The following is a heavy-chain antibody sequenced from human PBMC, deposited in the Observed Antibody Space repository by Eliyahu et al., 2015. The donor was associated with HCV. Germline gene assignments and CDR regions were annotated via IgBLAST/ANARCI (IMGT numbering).Heavy chain of an antibody. Sequence: EVQLLESGGGLVQPGGSLRLSCAXSGFTXSXYAXXWVRXAPGKGLEWVSAXSGSGGSTYYADSVKGRFTISRDNSKNTLYLQMNSLRAEDTAVYYCAKDVPYYDFWSGYYGRLYFDYWGQGTLVTVSS. CDR1: GFTXSXYA. CDR2: XSGSGGST. J-gene: IGHJ4*02. V-gene: IGHV3-23*01. D-gene: IGHD3-3*01. CDR3: AKDVPYYDFWSGYYGRLYFDY.